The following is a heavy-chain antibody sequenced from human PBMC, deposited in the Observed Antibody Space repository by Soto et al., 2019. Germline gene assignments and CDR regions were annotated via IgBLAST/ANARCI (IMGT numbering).Heavy chain of an antibody. J-gene: IGHJ2*01. CDR3: VKDNLHSGSYENWYFDL. V-gene: IGHV3-30*18. Sequence: QVQLVESGGGVVQPGRSLRLSCVGSGFTFSSYGMHWVRQAPCKGLEWVAVISFDGNYKYHADSVKGRFTISRDNSKNTLFLEMSSLRPEDTAVYCCVKDNLHSGSYENWYFDLWGPGTLVTVSS. D-gene: IGHD1-26*01. CDR1: GFTFSSYG. CDR2: ISFDGNYK.